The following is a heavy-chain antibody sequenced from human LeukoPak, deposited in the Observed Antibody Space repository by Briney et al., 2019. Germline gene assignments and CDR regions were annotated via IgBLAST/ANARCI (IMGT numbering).Heavy chain of an antibody. D-gene: IGHD5-18*01. V-gene: IGHV4-34*01. J-gene: IGHJ4*02. Sequence: SETLSLTCAVYGGSFSGYYWSWIRQPPGKGLEWIGEINHSGSTNYNPSLKSRVTISVDTSKNQFSLKLSSVTAADTAAYYCARGRVGYSYWGQGTLVTVSS. CDR1: GGSFSGYY. CDR3: ARGRVGYSY. CDR2: INHSGST.